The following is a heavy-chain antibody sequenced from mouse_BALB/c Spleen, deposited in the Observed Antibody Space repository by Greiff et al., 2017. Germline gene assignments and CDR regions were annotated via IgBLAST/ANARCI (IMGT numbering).Heavy chain of an antibody. CDR1: GFTFSSYA. J-gene: IGHJ3*01. V-gene: IGHV5-6-5*01. CDR3: ASPSYYDYDGGFAY. D-gene: IGHD2-4*01. Sequence: DVHLVESGGGLVKPGGSLKLSCAASGFTFSSYAMSWVRQTPEKRLEWVASISSGGSTYYPDSVKGRFTISRDNARNILYLQMSSLRSEDTAMYYCASPSYYDYDGGFAYWGQGTLVTVSA. CDR2: ISSGGST.